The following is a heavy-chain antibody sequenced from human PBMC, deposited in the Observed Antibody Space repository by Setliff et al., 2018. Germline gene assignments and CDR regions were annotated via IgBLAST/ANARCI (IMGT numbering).Heavy chain of an antibody. J-gene: IGHJ4*02. V-gene: IGHV3-48*01. CDR1: GFTFSSYA. D-gene: IGHD4-4*01. CDR2: ISGSSSTI. CDR3: ARGFRPRGTVSSFDY. Sequence: GGSLRLSCAASGFTFSSYAMSWVRQAPGKGLEWVSAISGSSSTIRYADSVKGRFTISRDNAKNSLYLQMNSLRAEDTAVYYCARGFRPRGTVSSFDYWGQGTLVTVSS.